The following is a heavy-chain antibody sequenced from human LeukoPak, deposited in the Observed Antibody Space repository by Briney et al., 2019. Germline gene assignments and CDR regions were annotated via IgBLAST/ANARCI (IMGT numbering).Heavy chain of an antibody. CDR2: IKPDGSAQ. V-gene: IGHV3-7*01. J-gene: IGHJ4*02. D-gene: IGHD6-13*01. CDR3: ARANNSSWHN. CDR1: GFTFSSNW. Sequence: GGSLRLSCATSGFTFSSNWMSWVRHVPGRGLDWVANIKPDGSAQYYAASVKGRFTVSRDNARNSVYLQMNSLRVEDTAVYYCARANNSSWHNWGQGTLVTVSA.